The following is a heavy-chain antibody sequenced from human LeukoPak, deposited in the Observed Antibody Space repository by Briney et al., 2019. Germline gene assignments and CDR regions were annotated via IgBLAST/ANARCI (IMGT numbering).Heavy chain of an antibody. CDR1: GFTFGSYS. D-gene: IGHD6-6*01. Sequence: GGSLRLSCAASGFTFGSYSMNWVRQAPGKGLEWVAFIRYDGSNKYYADSVKGRFTISRDNSKNTLYLQMNSLRAEDTAVYYCARDSSSYDAFDIWGQGTMVTVSS. CDR2: IRYDGSNK. J-gene: IGHJ3*02. V-gene: IGHV3-30*02. CDR3: ARDSSSYDAFDI.